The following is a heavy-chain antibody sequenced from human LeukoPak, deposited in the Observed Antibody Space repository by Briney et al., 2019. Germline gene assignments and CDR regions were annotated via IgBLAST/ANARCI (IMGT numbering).Heavy chain of an antibody. J-gene: IGHJ4*02. CDR1: GFTFSSYS. CDR2: ISSSSSYI. Sequence: GGSLRLSCAASGFTFSSYSMNWVRQAPGKGLEWVSSISSSSSYIYYADSVKGRFTISRDNAKNSLYLQMNSLRAEDTAVYYCARVPDSSGYYQSYFDYWGQGTPVTVSS. V-gene: IGHV3-21*01. D-gene: IGHD3-22*01. CDR3: ARVPDSSGYYQSYFDY.